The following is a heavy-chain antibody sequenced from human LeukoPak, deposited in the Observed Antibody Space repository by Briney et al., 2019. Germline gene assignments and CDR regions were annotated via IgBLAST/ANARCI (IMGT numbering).Heavy chain of an antibody. Sequence: GASVKVSCKVSGNSLSELPMHWVRQAPGKGLEWMGGFHPEDGGTVYAQKVQGRVTMTEDTSTDTAYLELSSLRSEDTALYYCATGYCRTANCYNYYYMDVWGEGTTVTVSS. J-gene: IGHJ6*03. D-gene: IGHD2-2*02. CDR1: GNSLSELP. CDR3: ATGYCRTANCYNYYYMDV. CDR2: FHPEDGGT. V-gene: IGHV1-24*01.